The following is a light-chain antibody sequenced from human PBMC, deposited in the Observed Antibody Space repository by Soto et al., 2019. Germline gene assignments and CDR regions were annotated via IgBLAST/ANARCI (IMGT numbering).Light chain of an antibody. V-gene: IGKV3-15*01. CDR1: QNININ. J-gene: IGKJ1*01. Sequence: ETVMTQSPATLSVSPGERDTLSCRASQNININVDGYQQKPGQAPRLLIYGESARATGIPARFSGTGSGTEFTLTISSLQSEDFAVYYCQQYNNWPWTFGQGTKVEI. CDR2: GES. CDR3: QQYNNWPWT.